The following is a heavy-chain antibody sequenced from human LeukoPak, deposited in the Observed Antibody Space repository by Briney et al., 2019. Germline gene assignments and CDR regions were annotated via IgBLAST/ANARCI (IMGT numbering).Heavy chain of an antibody. CDR3: ARGGGYDGLYFDY. Sequence: SGGSLRLSCAASGFSFSSYAMSWVRQAPGKGLEWVSAISGSAGSTYSADSVKGRSTISRDNSKNTLYLQMNSLRAEDAAVYYCARGGGYDGLYFDYWGQGTLVTVPS. V-gene: IGHV3-23*01. D-gene: IGHD6-19*01. CDR1: GFSFSSYA. J-gene: IGHJ4*02. CDR2: ISGSAGST.